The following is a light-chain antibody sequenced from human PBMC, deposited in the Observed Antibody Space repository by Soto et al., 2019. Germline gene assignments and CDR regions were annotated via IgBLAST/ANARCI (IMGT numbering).Light chain of an antibody. CDR2: GAS. V-gene: IGKV3-20*01. J-gene: IGKJ2*01. CDR1: QSVSTSY. Sequence: EIVLTQSPGTLSLSPGERDTLSCRASQSVSTSYLAWYQQKPGQAPRLRIYGASSRATGIPDRFSGSGSGTDFTLTISRLEPEDFALYYCQQYGSSPYTFGQGTKLEIK. CDR3: QQYGSSPYT.